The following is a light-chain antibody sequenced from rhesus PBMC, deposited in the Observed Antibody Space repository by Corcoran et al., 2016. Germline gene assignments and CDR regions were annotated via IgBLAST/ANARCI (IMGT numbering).Light chain of an antibody. CDR2: KAS. Sequence: DIQMTQSPSSLLASVGDTVTNTRRASESISSWLDWYQQKPGKAPKLLIYKASSLQSGVPSRFSGSGSGTDFTLTISSLEPEDVGVYYCQQSSTLWTFGQGAKVEIK. CDR1: ESISSW. V-gene: IGKV1-22*01. CDR3: QQSSTLWT. J-gene: IGKJ1*01.